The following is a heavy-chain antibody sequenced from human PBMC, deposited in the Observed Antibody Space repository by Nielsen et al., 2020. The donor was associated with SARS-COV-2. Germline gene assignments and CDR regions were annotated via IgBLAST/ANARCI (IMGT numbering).Heavy chain of an antibody. J-gene: IGHJ2*01. CDR1: GFTFSSYG. CDR3: ARGLRSDWYFDL. Sequence: GGSLRLSCAASGFTFSSYGMHWVRQAPGKGLEWVAVISYDGSNTFYADSVRGRFTISRDDSNNTVYLHMNSLRGDDTAVYYCARGLRSDWYFDLWGRGTLVTVSS. CDR2: ISYDGSNT. V-gene: IGHV3-30*03.